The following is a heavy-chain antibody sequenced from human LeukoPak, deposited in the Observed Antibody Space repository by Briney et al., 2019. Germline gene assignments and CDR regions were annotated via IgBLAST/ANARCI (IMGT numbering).Heavy chain of an antibody. J-gene: IGHJ4*02. D-gene: IGHD6-13*01. Sequence: GESLKISCKGSGYSINNYWIGWVRQMPGKGLEWMGIIYPADSDIRYSPSFQGQVTISADKSSSTAYLQWSSLKASDTAIYYCARKQHSYDYWGQGTLVTVSS. V-gene: IGHV5-51*01. CDR3: ARKQHSYDY. CDR2: IYPADSDI. CDR1: GYSINNYW.